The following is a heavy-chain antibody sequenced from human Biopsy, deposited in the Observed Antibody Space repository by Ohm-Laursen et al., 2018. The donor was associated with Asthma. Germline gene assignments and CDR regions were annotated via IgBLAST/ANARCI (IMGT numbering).Heavy chain of an antibody. J-gene: IGHJ3*02. Sequence: SLRLSCSASGFAFRDFNINWVRQAPGKGLRWIASINSAGSYIYYADSVKGRFTISRDNAKNSLFLQMNNLRAEDTAVYYCVRSGTKWELYDAFDIWGQGTMVTVSS. CDR1: GFAFRDFN. CDR3: VRSGTKWELYDAFDI. V-gene: IGHV3-21*01. CDR2: INSAGSYI. D-gene: IGHD1/OR15-1a*01.